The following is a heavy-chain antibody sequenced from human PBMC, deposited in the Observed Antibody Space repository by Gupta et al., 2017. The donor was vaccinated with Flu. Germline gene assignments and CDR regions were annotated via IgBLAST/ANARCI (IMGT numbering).Heavy chain of an antibody. CDR2: TYYRSKWGD. CDR1: GDSVSSNSAA. D-gene: IGHD6-25*01. Sequence: QVQLPQSGPGLVKTSQNLSPTCAISGDSVSSNSAAWNWIRQSPSRGLEWLGRTYYRSKWGDDYAESVKSRITINPDTSKNQFSLQLNSVTPEDTAGYFCARDRQRLGQEAEGNFDYWGQGTLVTVSS. V-gene: IGHV6-1*01. CDR3: ARDRQRLGQEAEGNFDY. J-gene: IGHJ4*02.